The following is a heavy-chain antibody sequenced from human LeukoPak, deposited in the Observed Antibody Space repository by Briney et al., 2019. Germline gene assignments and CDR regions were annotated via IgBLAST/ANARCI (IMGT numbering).Heavy chain of an antibody. CDR3: AKNGDRGAYCTGGTCYPYFYYYMDV. J-gene: IGHJ6*03. V-gene: IGHV3-23*01. D-gene: IGHD2-15*01. CDR2: ISGSGGST. CDR1: GFTFSSYA. Sequence: GGSLRLSCAASGFTFSSYAMSWVRQAPGKGLEWVSAISGSGGSTYYADSVRGRFTISRDNSKNTLYLQMNSLRAEDTAIYYCAKNGDRGAYCTGGTCYPYFYYYMDVWGKGTTVTI.